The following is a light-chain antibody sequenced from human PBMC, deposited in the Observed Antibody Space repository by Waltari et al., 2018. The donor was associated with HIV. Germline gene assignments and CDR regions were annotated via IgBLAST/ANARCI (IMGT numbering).Light chain of an antibody. CDR1: SPNIGAGYD. CDR3: QSYDSILSGSWV. J-gene: IGLJ3*02. V-gene: IGLV1-40*01. CDR2: GNS. Sequence: QSVLTQPPSVSGAPGQRVTISCTGSSPNIGAGYDLHWYQQLPGTAPKLLIYGNSNRPSGVPDRFSGSKSGTSASLAITGLQAEDEADYYCQSYDSILSGSWVFGGGTKLTVL.